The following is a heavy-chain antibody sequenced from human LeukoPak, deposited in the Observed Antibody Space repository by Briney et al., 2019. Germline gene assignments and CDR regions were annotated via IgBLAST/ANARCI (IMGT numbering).Heavy chain of an antibody. Sequence: SETLSLTCTVSGGSISSSTYYWGWIRQPPGKGLEWIGSMYYSGSTYYNPSLTSRVTISVDTSKNQFSLKLSSVTAADTAVYYCARDKYAFGVIDYWGQGTPVTVSS. D-gene: IGHD3-16*01. CDR3: ARDKYAFGVIDY. CDR1: GGSISSSTYY. V-gene: IGHV4-39*07. J-gene: IGHJ4*02. CDR2: MYYSGST.